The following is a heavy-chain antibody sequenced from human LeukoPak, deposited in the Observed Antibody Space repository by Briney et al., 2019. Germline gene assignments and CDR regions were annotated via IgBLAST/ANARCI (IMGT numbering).Heavy chain of an antibody. CDR2: ISSSSSYI. Sequence: WGSLRLSCAASGFTFSSYSMNWVRQAPGKGLKWVSSISSSSSYIYYADSVKGRFTISRDNAKNSLYLQMNSLRAEDTAVYYCASTMVRGVIILYYFDYWGQGTLVTVSS. CDR1: GFTFSSYS. V-gene: IGHV3-21*01. CDR3: ASTMVRGVIILYYFDY. D-gene: IGHD3-10*01. J-gene: IGHJ4*02.